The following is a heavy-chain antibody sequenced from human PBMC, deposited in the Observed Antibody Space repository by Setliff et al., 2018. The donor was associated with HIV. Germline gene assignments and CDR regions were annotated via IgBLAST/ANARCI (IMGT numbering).Heavy chain of an antibody. CDR1: GDTLTGYY. J-gene: IGHJ4*02. Sequence: GASVKVSCKASGDTLTGYYMHWVRQAPGQGLEWMGWIKPSTGGINFAHKFQGRVTITTDESTSTAYMELSSLRSEDTAVYYCAREDYYDSYWGQGTLVTVSS. D-gene: IGHD3-22*01. CDR3: AREDYYDSY. V-gene: IGHV1-2*02. CDR2: IKPSTGGI.